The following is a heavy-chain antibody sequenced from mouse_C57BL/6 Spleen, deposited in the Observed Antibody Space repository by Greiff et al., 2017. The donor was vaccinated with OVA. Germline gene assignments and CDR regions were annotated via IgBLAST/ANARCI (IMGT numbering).Heavy chain of an antibody. D-gene: IGHD3-2*02. CDR3: ARLDSSGYVWFAY. CDR1: GYSFTDYN. CDR2: INPNYGTT. J-gene: IGHJ3*01. V-gene: IGHV1-39*01. Sequence: VHVKQSGPELVKPGASVKISCKASGYSFTDYNMNWVKQSNGKSLEWIGVINPNYGTTSYNQKFKGKATLTVDQSSSTAYMQLNSLTSEDSAVYYGARLDSSGYVWFAYWGQGTLVTVSA.